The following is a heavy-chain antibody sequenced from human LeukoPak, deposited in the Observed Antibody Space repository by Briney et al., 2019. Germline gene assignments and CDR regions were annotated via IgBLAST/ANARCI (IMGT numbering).Heavy chain of an antibody. Sequence: ASVKVSCKASGYTFTNYGISWVRQAPGQGLEWMGWINPNSGGTNYAQKFQGRVTMTRDTSISTAYMELSRLRSDDTAVYYCAYWDPSGQAFDIWGQGTMVTVSS. CDR3: AYWDPSGQAFDI. V-gene: IGHV1-2*02. CDR2: INPNSGGT. D-gene: IGHD1-26*01. J-gene: IGHJ3*02. CDR1: GYTFTNYG.